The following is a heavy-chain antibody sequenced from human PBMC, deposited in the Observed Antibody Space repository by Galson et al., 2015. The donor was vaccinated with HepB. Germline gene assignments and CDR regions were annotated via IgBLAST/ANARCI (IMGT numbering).Heavy chain of an antibody. J-gene: IGHJ4*02. Sequence: SVKVSCKASGYTSTSYAMHWVRQAPGQRLEWMGWINAGNGNTKYSQKFQGRVTITRDTSASTAYMELSSLRSEDTAVYYCARSRRYFDWLLDYWGQGTLVTVSS. V-gene: IGHV1-3*01. CDR1: GYTSTSYA. CDR3: ARSRRYFDWLLDY. CDR2: INAGNGNT. D-gene: IGHD3-9*01.